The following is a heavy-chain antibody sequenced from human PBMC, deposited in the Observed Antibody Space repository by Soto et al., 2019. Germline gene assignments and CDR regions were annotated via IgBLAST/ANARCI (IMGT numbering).Heavy chain of an antibody. CDR3: AKDRMVTSYCYGMDA. CDR1: GDSGVSFSSYG. D-gene: IGHD5-18*01. V-gene: IGHV3-30*18. J-gene: IGHJ6*02. Sequence: ESGGVVVQPGRSLRLSCAASGDSGVSFSSYGFHVVRQAPGKGLEWVGVISYDGNNRHFADSVKGRFTDSRDNALLTVYLEMNSLRPEDTAVYYCAKDRMVTSYCYGMDAWGQGTTVTVSS. CDR2: ISYDGNNR.